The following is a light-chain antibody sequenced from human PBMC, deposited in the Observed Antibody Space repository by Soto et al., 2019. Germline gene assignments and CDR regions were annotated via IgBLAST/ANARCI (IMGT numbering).Light chain of an antibody. CDR2: GAS. CDR1: QSVSNNY. V-gene: IGKV3-20*01. CDR3: QQYGSSPTWT. J-gene: IGKJ1*01. Sequence: EIVLTQSPGTLHLSPGERATLSCRASQSVSNNYLAWYQQKPGQAPRLLIYGASNRATGIPDRFSGSGSVTDFTLTISRLEPEDSAVYYCQQYGSSPTWTFGQGTKVDIK.